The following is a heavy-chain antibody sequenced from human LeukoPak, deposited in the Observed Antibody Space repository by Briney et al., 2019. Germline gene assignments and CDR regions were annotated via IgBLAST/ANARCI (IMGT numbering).Heavy chain of an antibody. CDR2: ISSSGSTI. D-gene: IGHD1-26*01. CDR3: ARDLGAPGDY. J-gene: IGHJ4*02. Sequence: PGGSLRLSCTASGFTFSTYSMIWVRQAPGKGLEWLSYISSSGSTIYYADSVKGRFTISRDNSKNSLNLQMNSLRVEDTAVYYCARDLGAPGDYWGQGTLVTVSS. V-gene: IGHV3-48*04. CDR1: GFTFSTYS.